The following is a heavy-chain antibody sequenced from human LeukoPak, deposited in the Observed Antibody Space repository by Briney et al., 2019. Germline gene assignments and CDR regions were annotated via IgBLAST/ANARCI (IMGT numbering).Heavy chain of an antibody. J-gene: IGHJ2*01. CDR2: INNSGTRT. Sequence: GGSLRLSCAASGITIRNYGMTWVRQAPGRGLQWVSSINNSGTRTFYEDSVRGRFTISRDDSKNTIYLQMNSLRAEDTAIYYCAKDARTTVVNWYFDLWGRGTLVTVSS. D-gene: IGHD4-23*01. CDR3: AKDARTTVVNWYFDL. CDR1: GITIRNYG. V-gene: IGHV3-23*05.